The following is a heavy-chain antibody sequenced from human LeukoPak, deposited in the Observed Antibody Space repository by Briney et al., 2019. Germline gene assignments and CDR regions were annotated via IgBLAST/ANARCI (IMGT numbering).Heavy chain of an antibody. J-gene: IGHJ4*02. CDR2: ISAYNGNT. CDR1: GYTFTSYG. D-gene: IGHD2-21*02. Sequence: ASLKVSCKASGYTFTSYGISWVRQAPGQGLEWMGWISAYNGNTNYAQKLQGRVTMSTDTSTSTAYMERRSLRSDDTAVYYCARDQEAYCGGDCYPGAYWGQGTLVTVSS. V-gene: IGHV1-18*01. CDR3: ARDQEAYCGGDCYPGAY.